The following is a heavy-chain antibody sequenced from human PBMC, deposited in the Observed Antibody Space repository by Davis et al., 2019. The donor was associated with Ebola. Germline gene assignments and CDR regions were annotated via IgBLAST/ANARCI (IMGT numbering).Heavy chain of an antibody. Sequence: GESLKISCAASGFTFSSYAMHWVRQAPGKGLEWVAVISYDGSNKYYADSVKGRFTISRHNSKNTLYLQMNSLRAEDTAVYYCARGSSGWSIYYGMDVWGQGTTVTVSS. J-gene: IGHJ6*02. CDR1: GFTFSSYA. CDR2: ISYDGSNK. CDR3: ARGSSGWSIYYGMDV. V-gene: IGHV3-30*14. D-gene: IGHD6-19*01.